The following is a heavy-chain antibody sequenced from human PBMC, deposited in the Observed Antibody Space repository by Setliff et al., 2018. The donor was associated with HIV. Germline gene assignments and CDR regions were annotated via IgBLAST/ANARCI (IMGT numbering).Heavy chain of an antibody. J-gene: IGHJ3*01. CDR1: GGSISSSSYY. V-gene: IGHV4-61*02. CDR3: ARDGWDVDTAMVGL. D-gene: IGHD5-18*01. Sequence: SETLSLTCSVSGGSISSSSYYWSWIRQPAGKGLEWIGRFYNRGNTYYNPSLKSRVIMAVDTSKNQFSLKLSSVTAADTAVYYCARDGWDVDTAMVGLWGQGTMVTVSS. CDR2: FYNRGNT.